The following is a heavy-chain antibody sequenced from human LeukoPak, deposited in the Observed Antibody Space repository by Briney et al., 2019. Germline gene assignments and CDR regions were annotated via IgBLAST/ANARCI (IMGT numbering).Heavy chain of an antibody. CDR1: GFTFSDYY. CDR3: ARTLWGYYGDSGYFPYYFDY. J-gene: IGHJ4*02. V-gene: IGHV3-11*01. CDR2: IGSSASGCTV. Sequence: GGSLRLSCAASGFTFSDYYMSWIRQAPGKGLEWVSYIGSSASGCTVNFAASVKGRFTISRDNAKNSLYLQMNTLRAEDTAVYYCARTLWGYYGDSGYFPYYFDYWGQGTLVTVSS. D-gene: IGHD3-22*01.